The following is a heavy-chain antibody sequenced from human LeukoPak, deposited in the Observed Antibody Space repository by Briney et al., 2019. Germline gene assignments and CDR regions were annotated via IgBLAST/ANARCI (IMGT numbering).Heavy chain of an antibody. Sequence: PGGSLRLPCAASGFMFRSFEMYWVRQAPGKGLEWVAYISSGATTMYYADSVKGRFTISRDDAKNSLFLHMNSLRAEDTAVYYCALLAVASDFDYWGQGTLVTVSS. CDR3: ALLAVASDFDY. V-gene: IGHV3-48*03. CDR1: GFMFRSFE. J-gene: IGHJ4*02. D-gene: IGHD6-19*01. CDR2: ISSGATTM.